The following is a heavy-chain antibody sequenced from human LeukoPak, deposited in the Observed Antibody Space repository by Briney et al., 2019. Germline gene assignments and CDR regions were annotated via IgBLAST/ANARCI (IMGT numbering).Heavy chain of an antibody. J-gene: IGHJ4*02. Sequence: GGSLRLSCAASGFTFSRFWMNWVRQAPGRGLEWVANIDQSGGRNNYVDSVKGRFTISRDNAKNSLFLEMSSLRAEDTAIYYCATDSSSWYFDYWGLGTLVTVSS. CDR3: ATDSSSWYFDY. CDR1: GFTFSRFW. V-gene: IGHV3-7*05. D-gene: IGHD6-13*01. CDR2: IDQSGGRN.